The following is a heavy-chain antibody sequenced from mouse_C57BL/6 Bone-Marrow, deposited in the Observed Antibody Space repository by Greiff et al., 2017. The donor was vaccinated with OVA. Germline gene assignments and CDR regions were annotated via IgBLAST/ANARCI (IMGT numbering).Heavy chain of an antibody. J-gene: IGHJ2*01. CDR1: GFTFSDYY. CDR3: AREGALSMRLRRGYYFDY. Sequence: EVKLVESEGGLVQPGSSMKLSCTASGFTFSDYYMAWVRQVPEKGLEWVANINYDGSSTYYLDSLKSRFIISRDNASNILYLQLSSLKSEDTATYCSAREGALSMRLRRGYYFDYWGQGTTLTVSS. CDR2: INYDGSST. V-gene: IGHV5-16*01. D-gene: IGHD2-4*01.